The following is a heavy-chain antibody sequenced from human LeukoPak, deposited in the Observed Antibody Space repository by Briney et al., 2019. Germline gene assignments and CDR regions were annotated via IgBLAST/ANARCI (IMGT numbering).Heavy chain of an antibody. CDR2: ISWNSGSI. CDR1: GFTFDDYA. V-gene: IGHV3-9*03. D-gene: IGHD5-18*01. Sequence: GRSLRLSCAASGFTFDDYAMHWVRHAPGKGLEWVSGISWNSGSIGYADSVKGRFTISRDNAKNSLYLQMNSLRAEDMALYYCAKAYEPYSYGTRGYFDYWGQGTMVTVSS. CDR3: AKAYEPYSYGTRGYFDY. J-gene: IGHJ4*02.